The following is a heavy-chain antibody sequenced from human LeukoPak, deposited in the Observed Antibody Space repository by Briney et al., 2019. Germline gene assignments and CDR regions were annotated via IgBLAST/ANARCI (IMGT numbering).Heavy chain of an antibody. D-gene: IGHD2-15*01. J-gene: IGHJ6*03. Sequence: PGGSLRLSCAASGFDFSSYGMHWVRQAPGKGLEWVSAISGSGGSTYYADSVKGRFTISRDNSKNTLYLQMNSLRAEDTAVYYCARGCVVAATQTTYYYYYMDVWGKGTTVTVSS. CDR2: ISGSGGST. CDR3: ARGCVVAATQTTYYYYYMDV. CDR1: GFDFSSYG. V-gene: IGHV3-23*01.